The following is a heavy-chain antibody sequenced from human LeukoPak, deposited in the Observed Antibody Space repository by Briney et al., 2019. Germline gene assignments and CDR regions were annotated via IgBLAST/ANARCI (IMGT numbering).Heavy chain of an antibody. D-gene: IGHD3-10*01. CDR1: RGSLHRYY. J-gene: IGHJ6*03. V-gene: IGHV4-59*01. CDR2: LYYTGST. Sequence: LPHTFWRGSLHRYYQLGLLQPPAKEPEWMEYLYYTGSTNYSPSLKSRVTISVDTSKIQFSLKLSSVTAADTAVYYCARGIKTMVRGAPPPYYDYMDVWGKGTTVTVS. CDR3: ARGIKTMVRGAPPPYYDYMDV.